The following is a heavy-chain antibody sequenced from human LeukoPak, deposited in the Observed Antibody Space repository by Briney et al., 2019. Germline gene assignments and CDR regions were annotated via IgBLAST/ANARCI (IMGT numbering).Heavy chain of an antibody. Sequence: ASVKVSCKASGYTFTSYGISWVRLAPGQGHEWMGWISAYNGNTNYAQKLQGRVTMTTDTSTSTAYMELRSLRSDDTAVYYCARYIVLMVYASEGFDYWGQGTLVTVSS. V-gene: IGHV1-18*01. J-gene: IGHJ4*02. D-gene: IGHD2-8*01. CDR1: GYTFTSYG. CDR3: ARYIVLMVYASEGFDY. CDR2: ISAYNGNT.